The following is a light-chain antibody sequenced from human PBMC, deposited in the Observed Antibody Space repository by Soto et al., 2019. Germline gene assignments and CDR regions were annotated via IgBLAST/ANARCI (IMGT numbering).Light chain of an antibody. J-gene: IGLJ1*01. CDR2: EVS. Sequence: QSALTQPPSVSGSPGQSVTISCTGTSSDVGYYNSVSWYQQPPGTVPKLMIFEVSNWPSGVPDRFSGSKSGNTASLTISGLQAEDEAGYYCSSYTTSNTYVFGTGTKVTVL. CDR3: SSYTTSNTYV. V-gene: IGLV2-18*02. CDR1: SSDVGYYNS.